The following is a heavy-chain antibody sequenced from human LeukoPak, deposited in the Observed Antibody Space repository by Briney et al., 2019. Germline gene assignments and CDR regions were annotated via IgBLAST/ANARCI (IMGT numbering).Heavy chain of an antibody. V-gene: IGHV3-7*01. CDR3: AIWTSGNY. J-gene: IGHJ4*02. D-gene: IGHD1-1*01. Sequence: TGGSLRLPCADSQFTFNGSLMNCVRQAPGKGLEWVANMDPTGSQKRYVDSVKGRFTISKDNPGASLYLDMHSLRAEDTAIYYCAIWTSGNYWGQGTLVTVSS. CDR2: MDPTGSQK. CDR1: QFTFNGSL.